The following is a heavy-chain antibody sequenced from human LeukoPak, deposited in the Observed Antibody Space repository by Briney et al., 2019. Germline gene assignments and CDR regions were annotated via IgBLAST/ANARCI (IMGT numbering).Heavy chain of an antibody. Sequence: SGGSLGLSCAASGFTFSTYAMSWVRQAPGKGLEWVSTIRGSGGSNTYYADSVQGRFTISRDNSKNTLYLQMNTLRAEDTAVYYCAKGVLRSSPDYWGQGTLVTVSS. CDR1: GFTFSTYA. J-gene: IGHJ4*02. D-gene: IGHD5-12*01. CDR2: IRGSGGSNT. V-gene: IGHV3-23*01. CDR3: AKGVLRSSPDY.